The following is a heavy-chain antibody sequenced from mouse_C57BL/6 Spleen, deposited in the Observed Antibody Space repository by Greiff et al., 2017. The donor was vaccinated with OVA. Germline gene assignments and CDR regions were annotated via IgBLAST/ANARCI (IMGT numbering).Heavy chain of an antibody. CDR3: AKSNWDVGFAY. D-gene: IGHD4-1*01. Sequence: VQLQQSGPELVKPGASVKISCKASGYTFTDYYMNWVKQSKGKSLNGIGDINPNNGGTSYNQKFKGKATLTVDKSSSTAYMELRSLTSEDSAVYYCAKSNWDVGFAYWGQGTLVTVSA. J-gene: IGHJ3*01. V-gene: IGHV1-26*01. CDR1: GYTFTDYY. CDR2: INPNNGGT.